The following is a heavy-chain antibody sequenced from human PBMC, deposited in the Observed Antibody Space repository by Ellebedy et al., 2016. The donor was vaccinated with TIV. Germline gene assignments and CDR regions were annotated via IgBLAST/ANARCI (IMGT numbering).Heavy chain of an antibody. CDR2: IFYSGST. CDR1: GGSIATYY. J-gene: IGHJ4*02. D-gene: IGHD3-22*01. Sequence: MPSETLSLTCTVSGGSIATYYWSWLRQPPGKRLEWLGYIFYSGSTNYNPSLQRRVTISADTSKNQFSLKLTSVTAADTAIYYCAHSPRRQWFPVDSWGQGLLVTVSS. CDR3: AHSPRRQWFPVDS. V-gene: IGHV4-59*08.